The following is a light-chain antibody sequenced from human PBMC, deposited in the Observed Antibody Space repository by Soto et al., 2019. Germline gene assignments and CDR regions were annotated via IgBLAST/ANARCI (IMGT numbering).Light chain of an antibody. CDR1: NSDVGGYTY. J-gene: IGLJ1*01. Sequence: QSALTQPASVSGSPGQSITISCTGTNSDVGGYTYVSWYQQHPGKVPKLMIFDVNRRPSGVSDRFSGSKSGNTASLTISGLQAEDEGDYYCCSYTSSSTHVFGSGTKVTVL. V-gene: IGLV2-14*03. CDR3: CSYTSSSTHV. CDR2: DVN.